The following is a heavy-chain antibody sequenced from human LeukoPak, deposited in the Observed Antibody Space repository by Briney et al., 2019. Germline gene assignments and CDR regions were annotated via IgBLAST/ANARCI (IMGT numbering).Heavy chain of an antibody. CDR1: GGSINSYY. J-gene: IGHJ5*02. D-gene: IGHD3-9*01. V-gene: IGHV4-4*07. CDR2: IYPSGNT. CDR3: ARAGGAGFDILTGYYNWFDP. Sequence: SETLSLTCTVSGGSINSYYWSWIRQPAGKGLEWIGRIYPSGNTNYNPSLKSRVTMSIDTSKNQFSLKVNSVTAADTAVYYCARAGGAGFDILTGYYNWFDPWGQGTLVTVSS.